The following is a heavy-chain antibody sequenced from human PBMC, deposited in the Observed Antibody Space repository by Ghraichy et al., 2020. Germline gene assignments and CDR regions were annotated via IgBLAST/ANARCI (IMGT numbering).Heavy chain of an antibody. CDR2: IYYSGST. D-gene: IGHD3-22*01. J-gene: IGHJ4*02. Sequence: ESLNISCTVSGGSISSSSYYWGWIRQPPGKGLEWIGSIYYSGSTYYNPSLKSRVTISVDTSKNQFSLKLSSVTAADTAVYYCASYYDSSGYYYVYFDYWGQGTLVTVSS. CDR1: GGSISSSSYY. V-gene: IGHV4-39*01. CDR3: ASYYDSSGYYYVYFDY.